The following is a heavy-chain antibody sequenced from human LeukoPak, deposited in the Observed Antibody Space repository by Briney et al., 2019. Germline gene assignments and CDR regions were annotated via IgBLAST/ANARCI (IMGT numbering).Heavy chain of an antibody. CDR1: GGSISSGGYY. V-gene: IGHV4-31*03. J-gene: IGHJ4*02. Sequence: SETLSLTCTVSGGSISSGGYYWSWIRQHPGKGLEWIGYIYYSGSTYYNPSLKSRVTISVDTSKNQFSLKLSSVTAADTAVYYCARDGSYGIIDYWGQGTLVTVS. CDR2: IYYSGST. D-gene: IGHD5-18*01. CDR3: ARDGSYGIIDY.